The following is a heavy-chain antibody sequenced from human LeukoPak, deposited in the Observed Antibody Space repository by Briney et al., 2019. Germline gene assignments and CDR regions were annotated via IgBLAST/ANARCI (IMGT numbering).Heavy chain of an antibody. V-gene: IGHV1-46*01. CDR3: ARVVMGYCSSTSCYGSNYYYYMDV. J-gene: IGHJ6*03. Sequence: ASVKVSCKASGYTFTSYDINWVRQAPGQGLEWMGIINPSGGSTSYAQKFQGRVTMTRDMSTSTVYMELSSLRSEDTAVYYCARVVMGYCSSTSCYGSNYYYYMDVWGKGTTVTISS. CDR2: INPSGGST. CDR1: GYTFTSYD. D-gene: IGHD2-2*01.